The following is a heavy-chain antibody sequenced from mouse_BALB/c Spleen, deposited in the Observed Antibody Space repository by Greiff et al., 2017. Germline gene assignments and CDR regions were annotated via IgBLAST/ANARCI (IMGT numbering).Heavy chain of an antibody. CDR1: GFTFSDYY. Sequence: EVKVVESGGGLVKPGGSLKLSCAASGFTFSDYYMYWVRQTPEKRLEWVATISDGGSYTYYPDSVKGRFTISRDNAKNNLYLQMSSLKSEDTAMYYCARERGYYDYTWFAYWGQGTLVTVSA. V-gene: IGHV5-4*02. CDR3: ARERGYYDYTWFAY. CDR2: ISDGGSYT. J-gene: IGHJ3*01. D-gene: IGHD2-4*01.